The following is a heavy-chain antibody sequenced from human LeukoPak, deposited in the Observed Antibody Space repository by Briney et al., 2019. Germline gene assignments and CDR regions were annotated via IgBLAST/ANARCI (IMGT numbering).Heavy chain of an antibody. CDR2: IIPIFGTA. CDR1: GYTFTSYD. V-gene: IGHV1-69*13. J-gene: IGHJ4*02. Sequence: RASVKVSCKASGYTFTSYDINWVRQATGQGLEWMGGIIPIFGTANYAQKFQGRVTITADESTSTAYMELSSLRSEDTAVYYCARTASGYSSGWYWYFDYWGQGTLVTVSS. D-gene: IGHD6-19*01. CDR3: ARTASGYSSGWYWYFDY.